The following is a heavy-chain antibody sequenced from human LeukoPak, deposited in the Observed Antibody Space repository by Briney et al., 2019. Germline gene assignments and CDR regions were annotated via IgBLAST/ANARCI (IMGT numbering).Heavy chain of an antibody. CDR2: INYSGST. CDR1: GGSISSDDCY. CDR3: ARVSKGSGSYYSPYNYGMDV. Sequence: SQTLSLTCTVSGGSISSDDCYWSWNPPPPGMGLKWFVYINYSGSTYYNPSLKSPLTMSLDTSKHQFSLKLNSVTAADTAVYYCARVSKGSGSYYSPYNYGMDVWGQGTTVTVSS. D-gene: IGHD3-10*01. V-gene: IGHV4-30-4*08. J-gene: IGHJ6*02.